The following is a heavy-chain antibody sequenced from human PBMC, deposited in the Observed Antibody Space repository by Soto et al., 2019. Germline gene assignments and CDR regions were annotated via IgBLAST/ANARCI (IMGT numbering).Heavy chain of an antibody. Sequence: QVQLQESGPGLVKPSQTLSLICTVSGVSISNVNYYWSWIRQSPDKGLEWIGHIYNVGTTYNNPALTPRLTISVDTSNNQSPLQLSSVTAADPAVYYCATAPSGEKVDYWGQGTLVTVSS. V-gene: IGHV4-30-4*01. J-gene: IGHJ4*02. CDR1: GVSISNVNYY. D-gene: IGHD7-27*01. CDR3: ATAPSGEKVDY. CDR2: IYNVGTT.